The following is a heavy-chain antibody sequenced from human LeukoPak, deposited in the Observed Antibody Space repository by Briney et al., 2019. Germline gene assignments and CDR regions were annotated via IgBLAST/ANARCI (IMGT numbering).Heavy chain of an antibody. D-gene: IGHD3-22*01. CDR1: GGPISNYY. CDR3: ARAGYYESSGYYHFDY. Sequence: KSSETLSLTCTVPGGPISNYYWSWIRQPPGKGLEWIGYIDDSGSTNYNPSLKSRVTISVDTSKNQFSLNLRSVSAADTAVYYCARAGYYESSGYYHFDYWGQGTLVTVSS. CDR2: IDDSGST. V-gene: IGHV4-59*01. J-gene: IGHJ4*02.